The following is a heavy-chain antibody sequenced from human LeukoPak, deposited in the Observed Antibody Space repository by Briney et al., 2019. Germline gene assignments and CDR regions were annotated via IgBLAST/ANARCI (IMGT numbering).Heavy chain of an antibody. D-gene: IGHD2-2*01. CDR1: GGTFSSYA. V-gene: IGHV1-69*13. CDR2: IIPIFGTA. J-gene: IGHJ6*02. Sequence: SVKVSCKASGGTFSSYAISWVRQAPGQGLEWMGGIIPIFGTANYAQKFQGRVTITADESTSTAYMELSSLRSGDTAVYYCARVVVSSTRNYYYYGMDVWGQGTTVTVSS. CDR3: ARVVVSSTRNYYYYGMDV.